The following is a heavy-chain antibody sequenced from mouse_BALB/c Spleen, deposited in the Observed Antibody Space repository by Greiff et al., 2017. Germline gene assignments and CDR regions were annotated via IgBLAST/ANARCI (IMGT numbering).Heavy chain of an antibody. J-gene: IGHJ2*01. CDR2: ISSGGST. Sequence: EVKLVESGGGLVKPGGSLKLSCAASGFTFSSYAMSWVRQTPEKRLEWVASISSGGSTDYPDSVKGRFTISRDNARNILYLQMSSLRSEDTAMYYCATTTATYYFDYWGQGTTLTVSS. D-gene: IGHD1-2*01. CDR1: GFTFSSYA. V-gene: IGHV5-6-5*01. CDR3: ATTTATYYFDY.